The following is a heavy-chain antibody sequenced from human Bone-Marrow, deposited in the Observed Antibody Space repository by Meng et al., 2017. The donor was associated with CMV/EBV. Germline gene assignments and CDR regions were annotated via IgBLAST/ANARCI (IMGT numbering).Heavy chain of an antibody. V-gene: IGHV4-34*01. Sequence: SETLSLTCAVYGGSFSGYYWSWIRQPPGKGLEWIGEINHSGSTNYNPSLKSRVTISVDTSKNQFSLKLSSVTAADTAVYYCARGGMVASIRNYYYYGMDVWGQGPTVTVSS. D-gene: IGHD5-24*01. J-gene: IGHJ6*02. CDR1: GGSFSGYY. CDR3: ARGGMVASIRNYYYYGMDV. CDR2: INHSGST.